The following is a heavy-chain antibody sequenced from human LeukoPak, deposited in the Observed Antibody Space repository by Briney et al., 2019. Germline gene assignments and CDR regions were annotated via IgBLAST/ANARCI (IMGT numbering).Heavy chain of an antibody. CDR3: ARHNSWSSSTGPHYMDV. J-gene: IGHJ6*03. CDR2: NYPGDSDT. Sequence: GESLKISRKGSGYSLTTYWIGRVRQMPGQGLEWMGINYPGDSDTRFSPSFKGQVTISAVKSIRTAYLQWSSLKASVTAMYYCARHNSWSSSTGPHYMDVWGKGTTVTVSS. V-gene: IGHV5-51*01. CDR1: GYSLTTYW. D-gene: IGHD2-2*01.